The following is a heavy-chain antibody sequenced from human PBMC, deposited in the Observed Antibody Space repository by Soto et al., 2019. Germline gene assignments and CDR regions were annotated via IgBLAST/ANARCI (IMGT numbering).Heavy chain of an antibody. CDR1: GFTFSSYA. V-gene: IGHV3-30-3*01. J-gene: IGHJ4*02. Sequence: QVQLVESGGGVVQPGRSLRLSCAASGFTFSSYAMHWVRQAPGKGLEWVAVISYDGSNKYYADSVKGRFTISRDNSKITLYLQMNSLRAEDTAVYYCARVQPDHDYGALLAPSDAGIFDYWGQGTLVTVSS. D-gene: IGHD4-17*01. CDR3: ARVQPDHDYGALLAPSDAGIFDY. CDR2: ISYDGSNK.